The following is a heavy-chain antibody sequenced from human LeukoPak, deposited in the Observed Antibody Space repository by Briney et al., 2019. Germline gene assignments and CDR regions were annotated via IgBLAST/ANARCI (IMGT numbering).Heavy chain of an antibody. CDR2: IYSGGST. CDR1: GFTVSSNY. V-gene: IGHV3-66*02. D-gene: IGHD2-21*01. J-gene: IGHJ4*02. CDR3: ARDKYCGGDCLDY. Sequence: GGSLRLSCAASGFTVSSNYMSWVRQAPGKGLEWVSVIYSGGSTYYSDSVKGRFTISRDNSKNTLYLQMNSLRAEDTAVYYCARDKYCGGDCLDYWGQGTLVTVSS.